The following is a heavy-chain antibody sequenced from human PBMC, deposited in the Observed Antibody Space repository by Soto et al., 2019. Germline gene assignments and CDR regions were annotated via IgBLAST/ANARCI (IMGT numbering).Heavy chain of an antibody. J-gene: IGHJ1*01. CDR2: TSYDGSDK. CDR3: ARWGTTGGLDV. V-gene: IGHV3-30*19. D-gene: IGHD3-16*01. CDR1: GFTFRSYV. Sequence: QVQLVESGGGVVQPGPSLRVSCVGSGFTFRSYVIHWVRQAPGKGLEWVALTSYDGSDKYYGDSVRGRFTISRDNSRNTVDLQMDSRRLEDTALYYCARWGTTGGLDVWGQGTLVSVSS.